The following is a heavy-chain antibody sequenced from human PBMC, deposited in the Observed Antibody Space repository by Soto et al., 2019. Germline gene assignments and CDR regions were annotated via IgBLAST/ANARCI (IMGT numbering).Heavy chain of an antibody. CDR2: IYHSGST. Sequence: QLQLQESGSGLVKPSHTLSLPCAVSGVSISSCGYSWIWIRQPPGKGLEWIGYIYHSGSTYYNPSLKSRVTISVDSSKNQFSLKQSSVTAADTAVYYCDRGPSPWGQGTLVTVSS. CDR1: GVSISSCGYS. V-gene: IGHV4-30-2*01. J-gene: IGHJ5*02. CDR3: DRGPSP.